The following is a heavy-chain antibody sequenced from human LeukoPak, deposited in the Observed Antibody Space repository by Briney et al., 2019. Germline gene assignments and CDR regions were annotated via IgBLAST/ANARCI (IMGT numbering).Heavy chain of an antibody. Sequence: SVKVSCKASGGTFSSYAISWVRQAPGQGLEWMGRIIPILGIANYAQKFQGRVTITADKSTSTAYMELSSLRSEDTAVYYCARDRGQQLLCFGERSSDYGMDVWGQGTTVTVSS. CDR2: IIPILGIA. V-gene: IGHV1-69*04. CDR1: GGTFSSYA. J-gene: IGHJ6*02. D-gene: IGHD3-10*01. CDR3: ARDRGQQLLCFGERSSDYGMDV.